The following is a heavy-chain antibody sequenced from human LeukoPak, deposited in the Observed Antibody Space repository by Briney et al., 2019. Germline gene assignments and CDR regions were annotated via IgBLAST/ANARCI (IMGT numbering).Heavy chain of an antibody. Sequence: PGGSLRLSCAVSGLTFSNYWMHWVRQAPGKGLVWVSRIYNDGSSTSYADSVKGRFTISRDNAKSTLYLQMNSLRAEDTAVYYCARGPSGYHNTGGQGTLVTVSS. V-gene: IGHV3-74*01. J-gene: IGHJ4*02. CDR3: ARGPSGYHNT. CDR1: GLTFSNYW. CDR2: IYNDGSST. D-gene: IGHD5-12*01.